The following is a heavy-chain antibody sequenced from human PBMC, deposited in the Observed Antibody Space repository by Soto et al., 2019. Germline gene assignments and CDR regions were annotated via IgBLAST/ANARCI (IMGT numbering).Heavy chain of an antibody. CDR2: IYHSGST. V-gene: IGHV4-38-2*02. CDR1: GYSISSGYY. D-gene: IGHD3-3*01. J-gene: IGHJ6*02. CDR3: ARDRYDFWSGYYRYYYGMDV. Sequence: SETLSLTCAVSGYSISSGYYWGWIRQTPGKGLEWIGSIYHSGSTYYNPSLKSRVTISVDTSKNQFSLKLSSVTAADTAVYYCARDRYDFWSGYYRYYYGMDVWGQGTTVTVSS.